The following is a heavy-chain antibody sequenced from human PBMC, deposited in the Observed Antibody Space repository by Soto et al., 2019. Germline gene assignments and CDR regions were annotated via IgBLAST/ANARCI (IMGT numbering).Heavy chain of an antibody. V-gene: IGHV4-31*03. Sequence: SETLSLTCTVSGGSISSGGYYWSWIRQHPGKGLEWIGYIYYSGSTYYNPSLKSRVTISVDTSKNQFSLKLSSVTAADTAVYYCAREEVKTTVAGYGMDVWGQGTTVTVSS. CDR3: AREEVKTTVAGYGMDV. CDR1: GGSISSGGYY. D-gene: IGHD4-17*01. CDR2: IYYSGST. J-gene: IGHJ6*02.